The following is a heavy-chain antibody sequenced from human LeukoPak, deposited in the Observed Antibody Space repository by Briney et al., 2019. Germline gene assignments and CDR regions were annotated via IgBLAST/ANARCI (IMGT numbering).Heavy chain of an antibody. V-gene: IGHV3-23*01. CDR3: GYDSRVSYYYYYMDV. Sequence: GGSLRLSCAASGFTFSSYAMSWVRQAPGKGLEWVSAISGSGGSTYYADSVKGRFTISRGNSKNTLYLQMNSLRAEDTAVYYCGYDSRVSYYYYYMDVWGKGTTVTVSS. CDR2: ISGSGGST. D-gene: IGHD3-22*01. J-gene: IGHJ6*03. CDR1: GFTFSSYA.